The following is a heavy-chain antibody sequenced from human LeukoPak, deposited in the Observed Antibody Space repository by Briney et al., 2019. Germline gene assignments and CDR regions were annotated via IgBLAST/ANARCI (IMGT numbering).Heavy chain of an antibody. CDR2: ISSNGGST. CDR1: GFTFSRYA. D-gene: IGHD3-10*01. CDR3: VKDSSSGSYFDY. V-gene: IGHV3-64D*06. J-gene: IGHJ4*02. Sequence: GGSLRLSCSASGFTFSRYAMHWVPQAPGKGLEYFSAISSNGGSTYYADSVKGRFTISRDNSRNTLHLQMSSLRVEDTAVYYCVKDSSSGSYFDYWGQGTLVTVSS.